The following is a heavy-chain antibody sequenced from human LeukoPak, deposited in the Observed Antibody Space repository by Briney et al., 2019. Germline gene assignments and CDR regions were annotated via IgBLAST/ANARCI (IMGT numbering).Heavy chain of an antibody. CDR3: ARESHYGSGFDY. J-gene: IGHJ4*02. D-gene: IGHD3-10*01. CDR2: INSDGSST. V-gene: IGHV3-74*01. Sequence: GGSLRLSCAASGFTFSSYWMHWVRHAPGKGLVWVSRINSDGSSTSYADSVKGRFTISRDNAKNSLYLQMNSLRAEDTAVYYCARESHYGSGFDYWGQGTLVTVSS. CDR1: GFTFSSYW.